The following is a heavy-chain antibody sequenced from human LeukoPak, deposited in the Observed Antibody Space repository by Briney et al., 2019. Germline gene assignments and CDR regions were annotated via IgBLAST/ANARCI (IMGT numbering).Heavy chain of an antibody. D-gene: IGHD3-22*01. CDR2: IYSGGST. CDR1: GFTISSNY. V-gene: IGHV3-53*01. CDR3: ATNYYESSGYYPSS. J-gene: IGHJ5*02. Sequence: GGSLRLSCAVSGFTISSNYMSWVRQAPGKGLEWLSVIYSGGSTYYADSVKGRFTISRDDSKNTLYLQMNSLRAEDTAVYYCATNYYESSGYYPSSWGQGALVTVSS.